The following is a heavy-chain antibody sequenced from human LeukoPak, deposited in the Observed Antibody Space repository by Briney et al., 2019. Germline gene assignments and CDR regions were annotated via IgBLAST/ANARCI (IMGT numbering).Heavy chain of an antibody. V-gene: IGHV4-38-2*02. CDR3: ARDAILRWFDP. CDR2: IYHSGRT. J-gene: IGHJ5*02. Sequence: KRSQTLSPTRTLSGSSLSSGYYWGWIRQPPGQGLEWIGSIYHSGRTYYNPSLKSRVTISVDTSKNQFSLKLSSVTAADTAVYYCARDAILRWFDPWVQGTLVTVSS. D-gene: IGHD2/OR15-2a*01. CDR1: GSSLSSGYY.